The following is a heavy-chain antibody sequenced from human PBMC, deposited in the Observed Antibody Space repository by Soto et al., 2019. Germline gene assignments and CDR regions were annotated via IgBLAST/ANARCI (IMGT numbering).Heavy chain of an antibody. CDR3: VTDYMRGRDY. CDR2: INAGPGDT. J-gene: IGHJ4*02. D-gene: IGHD4-4*01. Sequence: QLVQSGAEGKKPGASMRISCKASGYSFISYGIHWVRQAPGLRPEWMGWINAGPGDTEYSQRFQGRVTITRDTSASTVYMEMRRLKVEDTAMYYCVTDYMRGRDYWGQGTSVTVSS. V-gene: IGHV1-3*01. CDR1: GYSFISYG.